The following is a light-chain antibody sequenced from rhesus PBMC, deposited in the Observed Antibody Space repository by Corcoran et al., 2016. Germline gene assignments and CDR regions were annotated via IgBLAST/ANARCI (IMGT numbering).Light chain of an antibody. CDR3: QETSNLFT. CDR1: QSVSSY. V-gene: IGKV3-31*02. J-gene: IGKJ3*01. Sequence: EIVMTQSPATLSLSPGETATISCRTSQSVSSYLAWYQPKPGQAPRLLRNGASSRATGIPDRFSGSGSGTDFPLTISSLEPEDFAVYYCQETSNLFTFGPGTKLDIK. CDR2: GAS.